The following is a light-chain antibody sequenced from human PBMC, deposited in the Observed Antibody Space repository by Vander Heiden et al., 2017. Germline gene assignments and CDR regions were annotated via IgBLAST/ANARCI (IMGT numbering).Light chain of an antibody. J-gene: IGKJ3*01. V-gene: IGKV1-8*01. CDR1: QDISNY. CDR2: TAS. CDR3: QQDDSVPLT. Sequence: AIRMTQSPSSLSASTGDRVTITCRASQDISNYLAWYQQKAGKAPKLLISTASTLESGVPSRFSGSGSGTEFTLSISCLQSEDFATYYCQQDDSVPLTFGHGTKVDIK.